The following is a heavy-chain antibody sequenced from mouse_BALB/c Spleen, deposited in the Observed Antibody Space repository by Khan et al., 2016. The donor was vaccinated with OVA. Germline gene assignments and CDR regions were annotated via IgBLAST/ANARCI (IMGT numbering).Heavy chain of an antibody. D-gene: IGHD1-2*01. V-gene: IGHV5-12-2*01. Sequence: EVQGVESGGGLVQPGGSLKLSCAASGFTFSSNTMSWVRQTPEKRLEWVAYITNGGGNTYYPDTVKGRFTISRDNAKNTLYLQMSSLKSEDTAMYYCARIPTVITTALDYWGQGTSVTVSS. CDR2: ITNGGGNT. CDR1: GFTFSSNT. CDR3: ARIPTVITTALDY. J-gene: IGHJ4*01.